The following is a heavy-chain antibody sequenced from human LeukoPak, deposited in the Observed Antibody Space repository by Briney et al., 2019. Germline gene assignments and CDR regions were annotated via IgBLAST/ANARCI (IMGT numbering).Heavy chain of an antibody. D-gene: IGHD4-11*01. J-gene: IGHJ4*02. CDR1: EFTFSNYA. V-gene: IGHV3-30-3*01. Sequence: SGGSLRLSCAASEFTFSNYALHWVRQAPGKGLQWVAVISYDGNTIHYADSVEGRFIISRDTSKNTLYLQMNSLRAEDTAVYYCARSGGLQKFDYWGQGTLVTVSS. CDR3: ARSGGLQKFDY. CDR2: ISYDGNTI.